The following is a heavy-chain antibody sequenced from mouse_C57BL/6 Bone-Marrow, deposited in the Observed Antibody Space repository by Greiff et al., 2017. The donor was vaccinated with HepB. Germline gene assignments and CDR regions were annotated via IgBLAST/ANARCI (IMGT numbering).Heavy chain of an antibody. D-gene: IGHD1-1*01. CDR2: IRNKANNHAT. CDR3: TSPDYYGSSLDY. J-gene: IGHJ2*01. V-gene: IGHV6-6*01. CDR1: GFTFSDAW. Sequence: GGSMKLSCAASGFTFSDAWMDWVRQSPEKGLEWVAEIRNKANNHATYYAESVKGRFTISRDDSKSSVYLQMNSLRAEDTGIYYCTSPDYYGSSLDYWGQGTTLTVSS.